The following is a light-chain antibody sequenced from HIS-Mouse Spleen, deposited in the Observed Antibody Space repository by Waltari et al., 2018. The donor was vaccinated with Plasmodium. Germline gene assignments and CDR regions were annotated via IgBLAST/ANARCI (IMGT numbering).Light chain of an antibody. J-gene: IGKJ2*01. Sequence: EIVLTQYPGTLSLSPGERATLSCRASQSVSSSYLAWYQQKPGQAPSLLIYGASSRATGIPDRFSGSGSGTDFTLTISRLEPEDFAVYYCQQYGSSPYTFGQGTKLEIK. V-gene: IGKV3-20*01. CDR1: QSVSSSY. CDR3: QQYGSSPYT. CDR2: GAS.